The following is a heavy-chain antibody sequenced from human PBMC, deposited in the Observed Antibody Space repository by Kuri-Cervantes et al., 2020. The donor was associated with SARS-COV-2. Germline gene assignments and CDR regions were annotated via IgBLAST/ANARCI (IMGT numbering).Heavy chain of an antibody. V-gene: IGHV1-18*01. CDR3: ARSHTLYGGNSSPWDY. CDR2: INTYNGNT. J-gene: IGHJ4*02. CDR1: GYTFNTYC. Sequence: ASVKVSCKTSGYTFNTYCVIWVRQAPGRGLQWVGSINTYNGNTNYAQILQGRVTMTTDTSTNTAFMELRGLRSFDTAVYYCARSHTLYGGNSSPWDYWGQGTLVTVSS. D-gene: IGHD4-23*01.